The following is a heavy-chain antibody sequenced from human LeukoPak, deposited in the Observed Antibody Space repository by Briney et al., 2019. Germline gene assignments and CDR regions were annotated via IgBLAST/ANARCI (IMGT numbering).Heavy chain of an antibody. CDR1: GFTFSNYW. D-gene: IGHD3-10*01. V-gene: IGHV3-7*04. CDR3: ARARYGSGGYFFDF. J-gene: IGHJ4*02. CDR2: IKEDGSEK. Sequence: PGGSLRLSCAASGFTFSNYWMNWVRQAPGKGLEWVANIKEDGSEKYYVDSVKGRFTISRDNAKSSLYLQMNSLRGEDTAVYYCARARYGSGGYFFDFWGQGTLVTVSS.